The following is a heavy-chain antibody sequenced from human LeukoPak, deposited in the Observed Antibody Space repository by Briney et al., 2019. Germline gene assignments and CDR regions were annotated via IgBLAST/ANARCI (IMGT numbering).Heavy chain of an antibody. V-gene: IGHV3-23*01. CDR1: GFTFSSYA. CDR3: AKIMAVAGIGPFDY. Sequence: GGSLRLSCAASGFTFSSYAMSWVRQAPGKGLEWVSAISGSAGSTYYADSVKGRFTISRDNSKNTLYLQMNSLRAEDRAVYYCAKIMAVAGIGPFDYWGQGTLVTVSS. J-gene: IGHJ4*02. D-gene: IGHD6-19*01. CDR2: ISGSAGST.